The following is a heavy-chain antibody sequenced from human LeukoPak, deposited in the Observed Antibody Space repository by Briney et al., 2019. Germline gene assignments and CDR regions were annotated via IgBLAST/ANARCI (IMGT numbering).Heavy chain of an antibody. J-gene: IGHJ6*03. V-gene: IGHV4-39*01. CDR2: IYYSGIT. CDR1: GGSISSSGYY. CDR3: ARQAGSGRHHYYYYMDV. Sequence: PSETLSLTCTVSGGSISSSGYYWGWIRQSPGEGLEWIGNIYYSGITYYNPSLKSRVTISVDTSKNQFSLKLSSVTAADTAVYYCARQAGSGRHHYYYYMDVWGKGTTVTISS. D-gene: IGHD1-26*01.